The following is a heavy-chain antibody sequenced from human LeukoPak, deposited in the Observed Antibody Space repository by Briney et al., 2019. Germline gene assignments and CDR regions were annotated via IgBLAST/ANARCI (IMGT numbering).Heavy chain of an antibody. CDR2: ISPSGST. D-gene: IGHD2-2*01. CDR3: ARGGRYCTTTSCYWWFDP. J-gene: IGHJ5*02. CDR1: GGSISYYH. V-gene: IGHV4-4*07. Sequence: SETLSLTCTVSGGSISYYHWSWIRQPAGKGLEWIGRISPSGSTHYNPSLKGRVTMSVDTSKNQFSLNLSSVTAADTAVYFCARGGRYCTTTSCYWWFDPWGQGTLVTVSS.